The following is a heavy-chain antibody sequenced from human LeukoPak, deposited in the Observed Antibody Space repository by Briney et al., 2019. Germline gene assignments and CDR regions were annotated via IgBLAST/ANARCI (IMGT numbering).Heavy chain of an antibody. D-gene: IGHD3-9*01. CDR2: MNPNSGNT. CDR3: ARVPPRAYDDDILTDHIPTEDY. V-gene: IGHV1-8*02. Sequence: ASVKVSCKASGYTFTSYYMHWVRQATGQGLEWMGWMNPNSGNTGYAQKFQGRVTMTRNTSISTAYMELSSLRSEDTAVYYCARVPPRAYDDDILTDHIPTEDYWGQGTLVTVSS. J-gene: IGHJ4*02. CDR1: GYTFTSYY.